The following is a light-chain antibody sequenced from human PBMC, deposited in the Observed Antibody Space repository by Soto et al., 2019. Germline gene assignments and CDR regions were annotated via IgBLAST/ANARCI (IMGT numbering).Light chain of an antibody. V-gene: IGKV1-39*01. Sequence: DIQVIQSPSSLSASVGGRCTITCLAIQSISSYLNWYQQKPGKAPKLLIYAASSLESGVPSRFSGSGSGTDFTLTISSLQPEDFATYYCQQYNSYPWTFGQGTKVDIK. CDR1: QSISSY. CDR2: AAS. CDR3: QQYNSYPWT. J-gene: IGKJ1*01.